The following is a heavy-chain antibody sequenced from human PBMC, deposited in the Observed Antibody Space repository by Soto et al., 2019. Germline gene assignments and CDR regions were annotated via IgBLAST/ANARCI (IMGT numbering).Heavy chain of an antibody. CDR2: ISSSSSYT. J-gene: IGHJ6*02. CDR1: GFTFSDYY. CDR3: ATAGYSSSKPRGYGMDV. V-gene: IGHV3-11*06. Sequence: PGGSLRLSCAASGFTFSDYYMSWIRQAPGKGLEWVSYISSSSSYTNYADSVKGRFTISRDNAKNSLYLQMNSLRAEDTAVYYCATAGYSSSKPRGYGMDVWGQGTTVTVSS. D-gene: IGHD6-13*01.